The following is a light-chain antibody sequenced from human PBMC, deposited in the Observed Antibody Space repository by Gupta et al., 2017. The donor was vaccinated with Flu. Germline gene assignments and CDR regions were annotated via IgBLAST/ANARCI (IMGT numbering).Light chain of an antibody. V-gene: IGLV3-21*02. Sequence: SSVLTQPPSVSVAPGQTARITCGGNNIGTKSVHWYQQKPGQAPVLVVYDDTDRPSGIPERFSGSNSENTATLTINRVEAGEEAAYYCQVWVRTTDNEEVFGGGTKLTVL. J-gene: IGLJ3*02. CDR2: DDT. CDR1: NIGTKS. CDR3: QVWVRTTDNEEV.